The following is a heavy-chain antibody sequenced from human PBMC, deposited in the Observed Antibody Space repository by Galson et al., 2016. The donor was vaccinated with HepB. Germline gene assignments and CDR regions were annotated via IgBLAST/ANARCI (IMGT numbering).Heavy chain of an antibody. D-gene: IGHD3-16*01. J-gene: IGHJ4*02. Sequence: SLRLSCAASGFTFSTNSMNWVRQAPGKGLEWVSSISSGSAYKYYADSVKGRFTISRDNAKNSLYLQMNSLRVEDTAVYYCAREYLGGFGDYVPLFDSWGQGTLVTVSS. CDR1: GFTFSTNS. V-gene: IGHV3-21*01. CDR3: AREYLGGFGDYVPLFDS. CDR2: ISSGSAYK.